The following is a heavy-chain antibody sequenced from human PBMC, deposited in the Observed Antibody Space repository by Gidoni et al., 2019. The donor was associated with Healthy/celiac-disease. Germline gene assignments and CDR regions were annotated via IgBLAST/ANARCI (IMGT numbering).Heavy chain of an antibody. CDR2: IKSKTDGGTT. CDR3: TLRSVVVVVAATPSGIDY. D-gene: IGHD2-15*01. V-gene: IGHV3-15*01. Sequence: EVQLVESGGGLVKPGGSLRLSCAASGFPFSNAWMSWVRQAPGKGLEWVGRIKSKTDGGTTDYAAPVKGRFTISRDDSKNTLYLQMNSLKTEDTAVYYCTLRSVVVVVAATPSGIDYWGQGTLVTVSS. CDR1: GFPFSNAW. J-gene: IGHJ4*02.